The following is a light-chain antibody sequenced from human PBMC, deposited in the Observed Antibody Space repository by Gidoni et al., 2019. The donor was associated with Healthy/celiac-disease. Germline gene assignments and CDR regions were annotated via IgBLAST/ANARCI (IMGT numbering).Light chain of an antibody. CDR3: QQYGSSPLT. V-gene: IGKV3-20*01. J-gene: IGKJ3*01. CDR1: QSVSSSY. CDR2: GAS. Sequence: EIVLTPSPGTLSLSPGERATLSCRASQSVSSSYLAWYQQKPGQAPRLLIYGASSRATGIPDRFSGSGSGTDFTLTSSRLEPEDFAVYYCQQYGSSPLTFGPGTKVDIK.